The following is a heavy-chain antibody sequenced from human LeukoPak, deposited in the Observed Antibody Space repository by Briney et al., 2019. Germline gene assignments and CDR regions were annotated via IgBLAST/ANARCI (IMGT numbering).Heavy chain of an antibody. Sequence: SETLSLTCTVSGASINTYYWSWIRQPPGKGLEWIGYIYYSGTTSYNPSLKTRVTISIDASKNQFSLKLSSVTAADTAVYYCARVLRPMASQYYFDYWGQGTLVTVSS. CDR1: GASINTYY. D-gene: IGHD3-10*01. CDR3: ARVLRPMASQYYFDY. CDR2: IYYSGTT. V-gene: IGHV4-59*01. J-gene: IGHJ4*02.